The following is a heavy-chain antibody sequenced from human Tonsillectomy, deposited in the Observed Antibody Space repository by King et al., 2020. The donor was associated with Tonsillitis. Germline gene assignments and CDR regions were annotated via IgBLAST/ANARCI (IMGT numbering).Heavy chain of an antibody. CDR1: GYTFTSYD. CDR3: ARGGGYRYGSYYYYYMDV. CDR2: MNPNSGNT. V-gene: IGHV1-8*01. Sequence: VQLVESGAEVKKPGASVKFSCKASGYTFTSYDINWVRQATGQGLEGMGWMNPNSGNTGYAQKFQGRVTMTRNTSISTAYMELSSLRSEDTAVYYCARGGGYRYGSYYYYYMDVWGKGTTVTVSS. J-gene: IGHJ6*03. D-gene: IGHD5-18*01.